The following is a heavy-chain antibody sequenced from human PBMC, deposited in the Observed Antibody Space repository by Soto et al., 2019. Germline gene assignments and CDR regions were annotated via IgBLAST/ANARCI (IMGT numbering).Heavy chain of an antibody. J-gene: IGHJ5*01. Sequence: EVHLLESGGGLLQPGGSLRLSCSASGFDFSSHTMIWVRQAPGKGLEWVASIGNSGDISNYGDSVKGRFTISGDNSKNTLYLQMNSLRAEDTALYFCARRQVGATKGKSWFDSWGQGTLVTVSS. D-gene: IGHD1-26*01. V-gene: IGHV3-23*01. CDR2: IGNSGDIS. CDR3: ARRQVGATKGKSWFDS. CDR1: GFDFSSHT.